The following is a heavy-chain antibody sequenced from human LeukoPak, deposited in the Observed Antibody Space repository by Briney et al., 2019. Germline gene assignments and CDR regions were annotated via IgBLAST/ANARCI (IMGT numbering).Heavy chain of an antibody. D-gene: IGHD2-21*02. J-gene: IGHJ4*02. CDR3: ARENRPCTYCGGDCDY. CDR1: GGSFSGYY. Sequence: SETLSLTCAVYGGSFSGYYWSWIRQPPGRGLEWIGEINHSGSTNYNPSLKSRVTISVDTSKNQFSLKLSSVTAADTAVYYCARENRPCTYCGGDCDYWGQGTLVTVSS. CDR2: INHSGST. V-gene: IGHV4-34*01.